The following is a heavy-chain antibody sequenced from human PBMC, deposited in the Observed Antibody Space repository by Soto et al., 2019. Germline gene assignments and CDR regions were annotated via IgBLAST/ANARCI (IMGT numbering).Heavy chain of an antibody. V-gene: IGHV3-23*01. D-gene: IGHD3-22*01. J-gene: IGHJ4*02. CDR3: AKYQPMTQPRPYFDY. CDR1: GFTFSSYA. CDR2: ISSSGGST. Sequence: EVQLLESGGALIQPGGSLRLSCAASGFTFSSYAMSWVRQAPGKGLGWVSAISSSGGSTFYADSVKGRFTISRDNSRNTRYLQMNSLRAEDPAIYYCAKYQPMTQPRPYFDYWGQGTLVTVSS.